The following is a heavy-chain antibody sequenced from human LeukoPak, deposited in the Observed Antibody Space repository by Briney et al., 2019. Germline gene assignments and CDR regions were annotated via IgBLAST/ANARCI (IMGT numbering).Heavy chain of an antibody. CDR3: AREGYYSDTSGYYKMNDY. V-gene: IGHV3-30*02. CDR1: GFTFSSYG. Sequence: GGSLRLSCAASGFTFSSYGMHWVRQAPGKGLEWVAFIRYDGCNKYYADSARGRFTISRDNSKNSLYLQMNSLRAEDTAVYYCAREGYYSDTSGYYKMNDYWGQGTLVTVSS. CDR2: IRYDGCNK. J-gene: IGHJ4*02. D-gene: IGHD3-22*01.